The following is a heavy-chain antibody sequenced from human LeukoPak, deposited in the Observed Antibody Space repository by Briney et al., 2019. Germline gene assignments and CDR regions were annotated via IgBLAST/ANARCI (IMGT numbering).Heavy chain of an antibody. D-gene: IGHD2-15*01. Sequence: GGSLRLSCSASGFIFSNYAMIWVRQAPGKGLEWVSAIGGSGSYTNYADSVKGRFTISRDNSKNTLYLQMNSLGAEDTDVYYCAREECGSCFSGGDYWGQGTLVTVSS. CDR1: GFIFSNYA. CDR3: AREECGSCFSGGDY. V-gene: IGHV3-23*01. J-gene: IGHJ4*02. CDR2: IGGSGSYT.